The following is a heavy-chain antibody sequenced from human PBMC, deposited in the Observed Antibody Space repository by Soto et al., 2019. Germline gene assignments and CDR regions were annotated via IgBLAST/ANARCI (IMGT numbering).Heavy chain of an antibody. CDR2: IWYDGSNK. J-gene: IGHJ4*02. CDR3: AREDLQFGSSSSFDY. D-gene: IGHD6-6*01. CDR1: GFTFSSYG. V-gene: IGHV3-33*01. Sequence: GGSLRLSCAASGFTFSSYGMHWVRQAPGKGLEWVAVIWYDGSNKYYADSVKGRFTISRDNSKNTLYLQMNSLRAEDTAVYYCAREDLQFGSSSSFDYWGQGTLVTVSS.